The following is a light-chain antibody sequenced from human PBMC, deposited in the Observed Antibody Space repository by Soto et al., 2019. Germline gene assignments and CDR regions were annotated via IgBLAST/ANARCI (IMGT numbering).Light chain of an antibody. V-gene: IGKV3-15*01. CDR1: QSISSN. CDR3: RQYDNWPPIT. J-gene: IGKJ5*01. Sequence: EVVMTQSPATLSVSPGERATLSCRASQSISSNLAWYQQKPGQAPRLLIYAASTRATGIPARFSGSGSGTEFTLTISSLQSEDFAVYYCRQYDNWPPITFGQGTRLEIK. CDR2: AAS.